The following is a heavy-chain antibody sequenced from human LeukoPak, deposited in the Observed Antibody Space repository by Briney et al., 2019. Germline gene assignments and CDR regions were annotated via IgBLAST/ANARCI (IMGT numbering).Heavy chain of an antibody. CDR3: ARDYDIVATLYAFDI. V-gene: IGHV3-23*01. CDR2: ISGSGGST. D-gene: IGHD5-12*01. CDR1: GFTFSSYG. J-gene: IGHJ3*02. Sequence: GGSLRLSCAASGFTFSSYGMSWVRQSPGKGLEWVAAISGSGGSTYYADSVKGRFTISRDNSKNTLYLQMNSLRAEDTAVYYCARDYDIVATLYAFDIWGQGTMVTVSS.